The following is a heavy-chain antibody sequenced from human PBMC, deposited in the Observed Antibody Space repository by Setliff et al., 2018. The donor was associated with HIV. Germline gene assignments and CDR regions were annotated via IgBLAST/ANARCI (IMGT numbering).Heavy chain of an antibody. Sequence: PSETLSLTCAVYGGSLRSYYWSWIRQPPGKGLEWIAEINPSGTTNYNPSLKSRVTISVDTSKKQFSLKLTAVTAADTAVYFCARGVVHTSPSDPSGLYLDFWGQGTLVTVSS. J-gene: IGHJ4*02. V-gene: IGHV4-34*01. CDR2: INPSGTT. CDR3: ARGVVHTSPSDPSGLYLDF. D-gene: IGHD2-2*01. CDR1: GGSLRSYY.